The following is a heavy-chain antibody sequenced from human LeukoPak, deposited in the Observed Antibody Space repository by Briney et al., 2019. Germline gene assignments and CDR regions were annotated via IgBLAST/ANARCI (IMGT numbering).Heavy chain of an antibody. D-gene: IGHD6-13*01. Sequence: PSETLSLTCTVSGGSISSYYWSWIRQPAGKGLEWIGRIYTSGSTNYNPSLKSRVTMSVDTSKNQSSLKLSSVTAADTAVYYCARAIIAAAGTPDDYYYYYYMDVWGKGTTVTISS. CDR2: IYTSGST. V-gene: IGHV4-4*07. CDR3: ARAIIAAAGTPDDYYYYYYMDV. J-gene: IGHJ6*03. CDR1: GGSISSYY.